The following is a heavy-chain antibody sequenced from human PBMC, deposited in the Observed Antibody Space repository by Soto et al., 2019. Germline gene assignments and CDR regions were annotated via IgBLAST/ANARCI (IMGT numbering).Heavy chain of an antibody. D-gene: IGHD6-19*01. Sequence: QVQLRESGPGLVKPSQTLSLTCTVSGGSISSAGYYWSWIRQHPGKGLEWIGYIYYSGSTYYNLSLKSRVTISLDTSKNQFSLNLSSVTAADTAVYYCARKQQRAESSGYHFDYWGQGTLVTVSS. CDR3: ARKQQRAESSGYHFDY. CDR1: GGSISSAGYY. J-gene: IGHJ4*02. V-gene: IGHV4-31*03. CDR2: IYYSGST.